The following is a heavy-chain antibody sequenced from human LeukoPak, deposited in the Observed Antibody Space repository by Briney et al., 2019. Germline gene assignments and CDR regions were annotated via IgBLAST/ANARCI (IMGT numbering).Heavy chain of an antibody. D-gene: IGHD1-26*01. CDR3: AKDRGSYLYYFDY. V-gene: IGHV3-23*01. CDR2: ISGSGGST. CDR1: GFTFSSYA. J-gene: IGHJ4*02. Sequence: GGSLRLSCAASGFTFSSYAMSWVRQAPGKGLEWVSAISGSGGSTYYADSVKGRFTISRVNSKNTLYLQMNSLRAEDTAVYYCAKDRGSYLYYFDYWGQGTLVTVSS.